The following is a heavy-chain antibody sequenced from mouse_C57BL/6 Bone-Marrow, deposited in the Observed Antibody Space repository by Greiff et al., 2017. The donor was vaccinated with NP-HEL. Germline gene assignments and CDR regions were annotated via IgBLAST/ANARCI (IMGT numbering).Heavy chain of an antibody. D-gene: IGHD6-1*01. V-gene: IGHV1-69*01. Sequence: VQLQQPGAELVMPGASVKLSCKASGYTFTSYWMHWVKQRPGQGLAWIGEIDPADSYTNYNQKFKSKATLTVDKSSSTAYMQRSSLTSEDSAVYYCARGGAHYYDIYYWGQGTSVTVSS. CDR3: ARGGAHYYDIYY. CDR1: GYTFTSYW. J-gene: IGHJ4*01. CDR2: IDPADSYT.